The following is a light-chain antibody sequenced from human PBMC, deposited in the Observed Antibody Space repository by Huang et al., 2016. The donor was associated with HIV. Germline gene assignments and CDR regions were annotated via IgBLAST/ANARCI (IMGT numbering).Light chain of an antibody. CDR2: GAF. J-gene: IGKJ1*01. CDR1: QTVSDN. V-gene: IGKV3-15*01. CDR3: QQYNKWPRT. Sequence: EIVMTQTPVTLSVSPGERAPLPCRASQTVSDNLAWYQQKSGQPPRVHIFGAFTRSTGVPARFSGSGSGTEFTLTISYLQSEDFAVYYCQQYNKWPRTFGQGTKVEI.